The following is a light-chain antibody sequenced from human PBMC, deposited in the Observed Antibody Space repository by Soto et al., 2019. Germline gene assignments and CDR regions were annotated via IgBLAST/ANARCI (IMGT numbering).Light chain of an antibody. CDR1: SSNIGSNT. CDR3: AAWDDSLNGYV. J-gene: IGLJ1*01. Sequence: QSVLTQPPSASRTPGQTYTISCSGNSSNIGSNTVNCYQQLPGTAHKLLIYSNNQRPSGVPDRFSGSKSGTSASLAISVLQSEDEADYYCAAWDDSLNGYVLGTRTKVT. CDR2: SNN. V-gene: IGLV1-44*01.